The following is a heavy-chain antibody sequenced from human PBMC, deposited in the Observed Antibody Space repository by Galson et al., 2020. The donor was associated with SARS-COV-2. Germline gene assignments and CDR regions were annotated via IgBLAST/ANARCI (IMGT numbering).Heavy chain of an antibody. CDR2: IGTAGDT. CDR3: ARAHYGGNYYYYYGMDV. J-gene: IGHJ6*02. CDR1: GFTFSSYD. D-gene: IGHD4-17*01. Sequence: GGSLRLSRAASGFTFSSYDMHWVRQATGKGLEWVSAIGTAGDTYYPGSVKGRFTISRENAKNSLYLQMNSLRAGDTAVYYCARAHYGGNYYYYYGMDVWGQGTTVTVSS. V-gene: IGHV3-13*01.